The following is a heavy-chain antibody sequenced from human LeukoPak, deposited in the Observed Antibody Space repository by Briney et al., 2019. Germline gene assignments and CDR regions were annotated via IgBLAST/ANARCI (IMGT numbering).Heavy chain of an antibody. Sequence: PGGTLRLSCAASGFTFSSIAMSWVRQAPGKGLEWVSTISGSGGTPYYADSVRGRFTISRDNSKNTLGLQMNSLRVDDTAIYYCIPRGILHSWGQGTLVTLSS. CDR2: ISGSGGTP. CDR1: GFTFSSIA. CDR3: IPRGILHS. V-gene: IGHV3-23*01. D-gene: IGHD3-16*01. J-gene: IGHJ5*02.